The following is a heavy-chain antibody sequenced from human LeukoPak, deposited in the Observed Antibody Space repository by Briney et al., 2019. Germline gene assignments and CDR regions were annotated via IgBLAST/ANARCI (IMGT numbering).Heavy chain of an antibody. Sequence: GGSLRLSCAASGFTFSNAWMSWVRQAPGKGLEWVGRIKSKTDGGTTDYAAPVKGRFTISRDDSKNTLYLQMNSLKTEDTAVYYCTPRASYCSGGSCYSEWFDRWGQGTLVTVSS. CDR3: TPRASYCSGGSCYSEWFDR. D-gene: IGHD2-15*01. J-gene: IGHJ5*02. V-gene: IGHV3-15*01. CDR1: GFTFSNAW. CDR2: IKSKTDGGTT.